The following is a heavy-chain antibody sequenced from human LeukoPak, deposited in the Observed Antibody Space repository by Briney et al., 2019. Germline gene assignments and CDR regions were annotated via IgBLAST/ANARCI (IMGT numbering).Heavy chain of an antibody. J-gene: IGHJ3*02. Sequence: SETLSLTCTVSGGSISSYYWGWIRQPAGKGLEWIGRIYTSGSTNYNPSLKSRVTMSVDTSKNQFSLKLSSVTAADTAVYYCASSMATIDAFDIWGQGTMVTVSS. V-gene: IGHV4-4*07. CDR3: ASSMATIDAFDI. D-gene: IGHD5-24*01. CDR1: GGSISSYY. CDR2: IYTSGST.